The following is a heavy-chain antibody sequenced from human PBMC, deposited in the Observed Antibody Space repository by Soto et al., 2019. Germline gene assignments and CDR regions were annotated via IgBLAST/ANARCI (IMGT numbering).Heavy chain of an antibody. CDR1: GYSFTSYW. V-gene: IGHV5-51*01. D-gene: IGHD6-19*01. Sequence: EESLTTSCKVSGYSFTSYWIGWVLQMPGKGLEWMGIIYPGDSDTRYSPSFQCQVTISADKSISTAYLQWSSLRASDTAMYYCARRAVARWYFDLWGRGTMVTVSS. CDR3: ARRAVARWYFDL. CDR2: IYPGDSDT. J-gene: IGHJ2*01.